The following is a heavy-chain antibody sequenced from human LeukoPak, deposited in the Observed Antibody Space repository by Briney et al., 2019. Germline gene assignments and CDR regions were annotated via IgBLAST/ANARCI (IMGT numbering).Heavy chain of an antibody. CDR2: VNLQGST. CDR3: AREGGPYRPLDY. CDR1: GGSSTSTNY. V-gene: IGHV4-4*02. J-gene: IGHJ4*02. Sequence: PSGTLSLTCGVSGGSSTSTNYWTWVRQPPGKGLEWIGEVNLQGSTNYNPSLMGRVAISVDMSENHIPLQLTSVTAADTAVYYCAREGGPYRPLDYSGQGTLVTVSS.